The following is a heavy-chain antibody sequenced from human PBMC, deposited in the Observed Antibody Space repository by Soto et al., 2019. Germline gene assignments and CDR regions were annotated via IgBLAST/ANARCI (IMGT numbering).Heavy chain of an antibody. V-gene: IGHV1-24*01. D-gene: IGHD4-17*01. Sequence: QVQLVQSGAEVKKPGASVKVSCKVSGYTRNEVAMHWVRQAPGKGLEWLGGFDPDEAETIYAQHFQGRVTMTEATSTDTVYMELSSLRSEDTALYFCTTYHGDYNFDHWGQGTLVNVSS. CDR3: TTYHGDYNFDH. CDR1: GYTRNEVA. J-gene: IGHJ5*02. CDR2: FDPDEAET.